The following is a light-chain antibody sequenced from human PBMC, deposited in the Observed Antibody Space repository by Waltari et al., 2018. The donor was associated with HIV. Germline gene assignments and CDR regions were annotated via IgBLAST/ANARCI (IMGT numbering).Light chain of an antibody. Sequence: QSALTQPASVSASPGPSITISCAGTISNIGSSNHVSWYQHLPGEAPRLIIYDVDNRPSGVSDLFSGSKSANTAYLTISGLQAEDEADYFCSSYTVTSFYLFGTGTKVTVL. CDR3: SSYTVTSFYL. V-gene: IGLV2-14*01. CDR1: ISNIGSSNH. J-gene: IGLJ1*01. CDR2: DVD.